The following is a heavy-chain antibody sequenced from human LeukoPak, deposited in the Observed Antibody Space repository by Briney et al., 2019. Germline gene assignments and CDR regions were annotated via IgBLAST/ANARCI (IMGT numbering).Heavy chain of an antibody. D-gene: IGHD6-13*01. Sequence: SETLSLTCTVSGGSISSSSYYWGWIRQPPGKGLEWIGSIYYSGSTYYNPSLKSRVTISVDTSKNQFSLKLSSVTAADTAVYYCARDKGDSSSWYSCAFDIWGQGTMVTVSS. V-gene: IGHV4-39*07. CDR3: ARDKGDSSSWYSCAFDI. J-gene: IGHJ3*02. CDR2: IYYSGST. CDR1: GGSISSSSYY.